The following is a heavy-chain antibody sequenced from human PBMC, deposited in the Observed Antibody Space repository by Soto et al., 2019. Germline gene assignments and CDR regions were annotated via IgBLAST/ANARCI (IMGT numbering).Heavy chain of an antibody. CDR2: INTYNGNT. V-gene: IGHV1-18*01. J-gene: IGHJ6*02. CDR1: GYTFTRYG. D-gene: IGHD3-16*01. CDR3: AMVNVYVTPSPQDV. Sequence: QVQLVQSGAEVKNPGASVKVSCKASGYTFTRYGIGWARQAPGQGLEWMGWINTYNGNTNYAQNVQGRVTLTTDTSTSTAYMELRSLSSNVTAIYNCAMVNVYVTPSPQDVWGQGTTVIVSS.